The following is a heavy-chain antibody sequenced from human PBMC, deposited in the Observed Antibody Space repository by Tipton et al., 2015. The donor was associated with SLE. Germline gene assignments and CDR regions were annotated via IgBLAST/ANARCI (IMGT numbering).Heavy chain of an antibody. CDR1: GFTFSSYA. V-gene: IGHV4-34*01. CDR2: INHSGST. J-gene: IGHJ6*02. CDR3: ARGGSSWYLTHYYYYGMDV. D-gene: IGHD6-13*01. Sequence: LRLSCAASGFTFSSYAMHWIRQPPGKGLEWIGEINHSGSTNYNPSLKSRVTISVDTSKNQFSLKLSSVTAADTAVYYCARGGSSWYLTHYYYYGMDVWGQGTTVTVSS.